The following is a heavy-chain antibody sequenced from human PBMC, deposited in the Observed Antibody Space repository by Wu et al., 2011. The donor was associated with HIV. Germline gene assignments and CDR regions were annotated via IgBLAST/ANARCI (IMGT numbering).Heavy chain of an antibody. CDR1: GYTSTSYG. CDR2: MNPDSGNI. V-gene: IGHV1-8*02. J-gene: IGHJ4*02. Sequence: QVQLVQSGAEVKKPGASVKVSCRASGYTSTSYGINWVRQATGQGLEWMGWMNPDSGNIGYAQKFQGRLTMTRNTSISTAYMELSSLRSGDTALYYCARGSAEMATIAYWGQGTLVTVSS. CDR3: ARGSAEMATIAY. D-gene: IGHD5-24*01.